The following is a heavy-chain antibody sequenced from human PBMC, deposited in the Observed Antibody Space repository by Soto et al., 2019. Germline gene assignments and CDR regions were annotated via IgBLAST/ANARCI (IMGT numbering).Heavy chain of an antibody. D-gene: IGHD4-17*01. CDR1: GGSISSSSYY. J-gene: IGHJ4*02. CDR2: IYYSGST. Sequence: SETLSLTCTVSGGSISSSSYYWGWIRQPPGKGLEWAGTIYYSGSTYYNPSLESRVIISVDTSKNQFSLKLSSLTASDAAVYYCATFRGMTTATTERYFDYWGQGTLVTVS. V-gene: IGHV4-39*01. CDR3: ATFRGMTTATTERYFDY.